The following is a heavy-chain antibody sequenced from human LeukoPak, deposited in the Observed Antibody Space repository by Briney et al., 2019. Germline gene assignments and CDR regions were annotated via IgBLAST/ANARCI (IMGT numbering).Heavy chain of an antibody. V-gene: IGHV4-38-2*02. CDR2: IYHSGST. CDR1: GYSISSGYY. Sequence: PSETLSLTCTVSGYSISSGYYWGWIRQPPGKGLEWIGSIYHSGSTYYNPPLKSRVTISVDTSKNQFSLKLSSVTAADTAVYYCASSGGSSSFDYWGQGTLVTVSS. D-gene: IGHD2-15*01. J-gene: IGHJ4*02. CDR3: ASSGGSSSFDY.